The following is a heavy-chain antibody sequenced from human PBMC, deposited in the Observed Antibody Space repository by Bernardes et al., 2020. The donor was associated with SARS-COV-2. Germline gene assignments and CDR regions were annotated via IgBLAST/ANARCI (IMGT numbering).Heavy chain of an antibody. CDR1: GFTFSSYG. D-gene: IGHD3-10*01. CDR3: AKVSSMVRGVSPLLDV. J-gene: IGHJ6*02. Sequence: GGSLRLSCAASGFTFSSYGMHWVRQAPGKGLEWVAVISYDGSNKYYADSVKGRFTISRDNSKNTLYLQMNSLRAEDTAVYYCAKVSSMVRGVSPLLDVWGQGTTVTGSS. CDR2: ISYDGSNK. V-gene: IGHV3-30*18.